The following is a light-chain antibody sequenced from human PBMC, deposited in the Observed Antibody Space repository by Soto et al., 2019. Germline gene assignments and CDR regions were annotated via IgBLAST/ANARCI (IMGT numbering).Light chain of an antibody. CDR1: SGSIASNY. CDR3: QSYGSSTHAV. CDR2: EDN. V-gene: IGLV6-57*04. J-gene: IGLJ7*01. Sequence: NFMLTQPHSVSESPGKTVTISCTRSSGSIASNYVQWYQQRPGSAPTTVIYEDNQRPSGVPDRFSGSIDSSSNSASLTISGLKTEDEADYYCQSYGSSTHAVFGGGTQLTVL.